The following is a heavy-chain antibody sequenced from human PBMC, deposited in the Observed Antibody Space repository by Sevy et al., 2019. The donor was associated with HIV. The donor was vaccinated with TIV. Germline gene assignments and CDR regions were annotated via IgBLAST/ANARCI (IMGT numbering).Heavy chain of an antibody. CDR1: GFTFSSYS. CDR3: ARGRDIVGAVADNPLDY. V-gene: IGHV3-21*01. D-gene: IGHD2-15*01. CDR2: ISSSSSYI. Sequence: GGSLRLSCAASGFTFSSYSMNWVRQAPGKGLEWVSSISSSSSYIYYADSVKGRFTISRDNAKNSLYLQMNSLRAEDTDAYYCARGRDIVGAVADNPLDYWGQGTLVTVSS. J-gene: IGHJ4*02.